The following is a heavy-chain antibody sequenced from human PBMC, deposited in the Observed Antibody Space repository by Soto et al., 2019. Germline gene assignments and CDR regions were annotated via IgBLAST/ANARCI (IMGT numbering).Heavy chain of an antibody. CDR2: ISYDGSNK. V-gene: IGHV3-30*18. CDR1: GFTFSSYV. J-gene: IGHJ4*02. D-gene: IGHD3-3*01. Sequence: GGSLRLSCAASGFTFSSYVMHWVRQAPGKGLEWVAVISYDGSNKYYADSVKGRFTISRDNSKNTLYLQMNSLRAEDTAVYYCANDRRSEWSAXNYWGQGTLVTVSS. CDR3: ANDRRSEWSAXNY.